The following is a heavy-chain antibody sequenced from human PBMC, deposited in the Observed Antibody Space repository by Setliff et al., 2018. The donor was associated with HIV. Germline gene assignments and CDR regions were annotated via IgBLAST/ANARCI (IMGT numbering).Heavy chain of an antibody. V-gene: IGHV1-8*01. Sequence: ASVKVSCKPSGQSFTNYDIHWLRRASGQGLEWMGWMNPNSGVTGYALKFHDRVTMTRDTSISTAYLELRTLTSEDTAVYYCASGKGVGGVVITDGLDVWGKGTTVTVSS. CDR3: ASGKGVGGVVITDGLDV. D-gene: IGHD3-10*01. CDR2: MNPNSGVT. CDR1: GQSFTNYD. J-gene: IGHJ6*04.